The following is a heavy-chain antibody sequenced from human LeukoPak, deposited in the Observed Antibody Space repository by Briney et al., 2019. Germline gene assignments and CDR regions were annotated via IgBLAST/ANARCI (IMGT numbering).Heavy chain of an antibody. CDR3: ARDPSGSYYRSEYYFDY. D-gene: IGHD1-26*01. V-gene: IGHV3-74*01. CDR2: INSDGSST. J-gene: IGHJ4*02. CDR1: GFTFSSYW. Sequence: GGSLRLSCAASGFTFSSYWMHWVRQAPGKGLVWVSHINSDGSSTSYADSVKGRFTISRDNAKNTLYLQMNSLRAEDTAVYYCARDPSGSYYRSEYYFDYWGQGTLVTVSS.